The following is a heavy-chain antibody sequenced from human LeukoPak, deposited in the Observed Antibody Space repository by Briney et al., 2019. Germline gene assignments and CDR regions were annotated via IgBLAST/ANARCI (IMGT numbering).Heavy chain of an antibody. CDR3: ARDHVPRGDGYNYYEY. CDR2: ISGYKGNT. Sequence: ASVKVSCKASGYTFTTYGISWVRQAPGQGLEWMGWISGYKGNTIYAQKLKGRVTMTTDTSTSTAYMDLRSLRPDDTAVYYCARDHVPRGDGYNYYEYWGQGTLVTVPS. CDR1: GYTFTTYG. J-gene: IGHJ4*02. V-gene: IGHV1-18*01. D-gene: IGHD5-24*01.